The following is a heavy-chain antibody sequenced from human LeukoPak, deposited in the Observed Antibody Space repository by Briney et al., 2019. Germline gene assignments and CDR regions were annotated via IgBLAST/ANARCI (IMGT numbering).Heavy chain of an antibody. V-gene: IGHV4-34*01. CDR3: ARRLRDSNGWSFDY. CDR2: INHSGST. J-gene: IGHJ4*02. Sequence: SETQSLTCAVFGGSFSGYYWSWIRQPPGKGLEWIGEINHSGSTNYNPSLKSRVTISVDTSKNQFSLKLSSVTAADTAVYYCARRLRDSNGWSFDYWGQGTLVTVSS. D-gene: IGHD6-19*01. CDR1: GGSFSGYY.